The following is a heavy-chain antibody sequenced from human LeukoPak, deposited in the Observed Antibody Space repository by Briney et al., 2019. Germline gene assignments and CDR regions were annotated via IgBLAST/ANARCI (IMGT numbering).Heavy chain of an antibody. Sequence: PSQTLSLTCAVSGGSISSGGYSWSWIRQPPGKGLEWIGYIYHSGSTYYNPSLKSRVTISVDRSKNQFSLKLSSVTAADTAVYYCARGAGVDTAMEIDYWGQGTLVTVSS. J-gene: IGHJ4*02. CDR1: GGSISSGGYS. D-gene: IGHD5-18*01. CDR2: IYHSGST. V-gene: IGHV4-30-2*01. CDR3: ARGAGVDTAMEIDY.